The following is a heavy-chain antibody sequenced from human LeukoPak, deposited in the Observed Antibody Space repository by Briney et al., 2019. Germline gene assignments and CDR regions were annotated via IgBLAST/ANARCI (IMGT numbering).Heavy chain of an antibody. Sequence: GGSLRLSCAASGFTVSSNYMSWVRQAPGKGLEWVAFIRYDGSNKYYADSVKGRFTISRDNSKNTLYLQMNSLRAEDTAVYYCASYGSGSYYHPFFDYWGQGTLVTVSS. J-gene: IGHJ4*02. V-gene: IGHV3-30*02. CDR2: IRYDGSNK. D-gene: IGHD3-10*01. CDR1: GFTVSSNY. CDR3: ASYGSGSYYHPFFDY.